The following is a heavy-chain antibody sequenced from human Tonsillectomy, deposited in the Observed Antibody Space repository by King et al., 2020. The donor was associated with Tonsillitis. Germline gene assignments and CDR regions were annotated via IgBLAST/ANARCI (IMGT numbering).Heavy chain of an antibody. J-gene: IGHJ6*02. V-gene: IGHV3-49*03. Sequence: VQLVESGGGLVQPGRSLRLSCTASGFTFGDYAMSWFRQAPGKGLEWVGFIRSKAYGGTTEYAASVKGRFTISRDDSKSIAYLQMNSLKTEDTAVYYCTRGVVILRYFDWLSTGDYYYYGMDVWGQGTTVTVSS. CDR2: IRSKAYGGTT. CDR1: GFTFGDYA. D-gene: IGHD3-9*01. CDR3: TRGVVILRYFDWLSTGDYYYYGMDV.